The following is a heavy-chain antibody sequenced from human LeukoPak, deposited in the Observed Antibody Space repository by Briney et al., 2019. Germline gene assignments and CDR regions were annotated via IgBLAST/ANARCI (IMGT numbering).Heavy chain of an antibody. Sequence: PSETLSLTCTVSGGSISSSSYYWGWIRQPPGKGLEWIGSIYYSGSTYYNPSLKSRVTISVDTSKNQFSLKLSSVTAADTAVYYCARQQQWLAFIDYWGQGTLVTVSS. J-gene: IGHJ4*02. V-gene: IGHV4-39*07. CDR3: ARQQQWLAFIDY. CDR1: GGSISSSSYY. CDR2: IYYSGST. D-gene: IGHD6-19*01.